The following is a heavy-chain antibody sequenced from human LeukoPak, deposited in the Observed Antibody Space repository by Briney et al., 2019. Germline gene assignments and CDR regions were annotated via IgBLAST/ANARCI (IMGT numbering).Heavy chain of an antibody. CDR1: GYSISGVYY. Sequence: PSETLSLTCAVSGYSISGVYYCGWIRQSPGKGLQWIGNIHHSGSTYYNPSLKSRVTMSVDTAKNQFSLTLSSVTAADTAVCFCTRRVRAGIGSLGRWFDPWGQGSQVIVSS. CDR3: TRRVRAGIGSLGRWFDP. J-gene: IGHJ5*02. D-gene: IGHD3-16*01. V-gene: IGHV4-38-2*01. CDR2: IHHSGST.